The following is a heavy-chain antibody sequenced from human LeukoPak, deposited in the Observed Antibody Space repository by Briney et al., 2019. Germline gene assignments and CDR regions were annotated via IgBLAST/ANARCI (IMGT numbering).Heavy chain of an antibody. CDR1: GFTFSSYG. V-gene: IGHV3-30*02. CDR2: IPYDGSNK. Sequence: QTGGSLRLSCAASGFTFSSYGMHWVRQAPGKGLEWLAFIPYDGSNKYYADSVKGRFTISRDNSKNTLYLQMNSLRAEDTAVYYCAKAGNIVVVPAADSLWYFDYWGQGTLVTVSS. J-gene: IGHJ4*02. D-gene: IGHD2-2*01. CDR3: AKAGNIVVVPAADSLWYFDY.